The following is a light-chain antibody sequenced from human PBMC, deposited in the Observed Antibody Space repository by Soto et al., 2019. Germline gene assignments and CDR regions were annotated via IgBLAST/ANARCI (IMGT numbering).Light chain of an antibody. CDR3: QQYGSSPGT. V-gene: IGKV3-20*01. CDR2: GAS. CDR1: QSVSSSY. J-gene: IGKJ1*01. Sequence: EIGLTQSPGTQSLSPGERATLSCRASQSVSSSYLAWYQQKPGQAPRLLIYGASSRATGIPDRFSGSGSGTDFTLTISRLEPEDFAVYYCQQYGSSPGTFGQGTKVDSK.